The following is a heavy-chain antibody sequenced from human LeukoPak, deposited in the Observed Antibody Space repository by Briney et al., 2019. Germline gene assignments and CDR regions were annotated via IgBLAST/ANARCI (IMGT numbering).Heavy chain of an antibody. CDR3: ARGRIQLWALKYYYYYMDV. CDR1: GFTFSSYS. V-gene: IGHV3-48*01. Sequence: PGGSLRLSCAASGFTFSSYSMNWVRQAPGKGLEWVSYISSSSSTIYYADSVKGRFTISRDNSKNTLYLQMNSLRAEDTAVYYCARGRIQLWALKYYYYYMDVWGKGTTVTVSS. D-gene: IGHD5-18*01. CDR2: ISSSSSTI. J-gene: IGHJ6*03.